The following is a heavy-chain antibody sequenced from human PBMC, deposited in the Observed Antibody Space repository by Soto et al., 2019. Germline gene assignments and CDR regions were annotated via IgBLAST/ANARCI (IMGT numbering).Heavy chain of an antibody. D-gene: IGHD3-3*01. J-gene: IGHJ4*02. V-gene: IGHV4-39*01. CDR2: IYYSGST. CDR1: GGSISSSSYY. Sequence: QLQLQESGPGLVKPSETLSLTCTVSGGSISSSSYYWGWIRQPPGKGREWIGSIYYSGSTYYNPSLKSRVTISVDPSKNQFALKVSSVTAADTAVYYCARLARVVSGYYFDYWGQGTLVTVSS. CDR3: ARLARVVSGYYFDY.